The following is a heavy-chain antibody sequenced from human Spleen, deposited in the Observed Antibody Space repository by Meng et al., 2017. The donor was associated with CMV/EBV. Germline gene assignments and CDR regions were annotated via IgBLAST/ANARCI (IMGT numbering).Heavy chain of an antibody. V-gene: IGHV3-23*01. CDR1: GFTFSTYA. CDR3: AKYQGSRRDEWHFQY. J-gene: IGHJ4*02. CDR2: ISGSGDTT. Sequence: GGSLRLSCAASGFTFSTYAMSWVRQAPGKGLEWVSGISGSGDTTYFGDSVKGRFTISRDNSKNTVYLQMSSLRAEDTAVYYCAKYQGSRRDEWHFQYWGQGTLVTVSS. D-gene: IGHD6-13*01.